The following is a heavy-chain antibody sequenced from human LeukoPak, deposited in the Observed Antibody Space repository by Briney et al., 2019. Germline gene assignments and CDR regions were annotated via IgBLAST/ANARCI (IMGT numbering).Heavy chain of an antibody. CDR3: VRDSRTYGYF. CDR1: GYSFSNFW. V-gene: IGHV3-7*01. Sequence: GGSLRLSRTASGYSFSNFWMAWVRQRPGEGLEWVANMKPDASHISYVDSVEGRFTISRDNAKNSLYLQMDSLRAEDTAVYYCVRDSRTYGYFWGRGTLVTVSS. CDR2: MKPDASHI. J-gene: IGHJ4*02. D-gene: IGHD3-10*01.